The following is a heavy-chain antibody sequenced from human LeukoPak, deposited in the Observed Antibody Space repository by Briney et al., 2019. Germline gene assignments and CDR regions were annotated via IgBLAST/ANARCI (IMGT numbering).Heavy chain of an antibody. Sequence: ASVKVSCKASGYTFPNYDIIWLRQATGQGRAWMGWMNPNSGNTGYAQKFQGRVTMTRNTSISAAYMELSSLRSEDTAVYYCARVFRGYSWFDPWGQGTLATVSS. D-gene: IGHD5-12*01. CDR1: GYTFPNYD. CDR3: ARVFRGYSWFDP. CDR2: MNPNSGNT. J-gene: IGHJ5*02. V-gene: IGHV1-8*01.